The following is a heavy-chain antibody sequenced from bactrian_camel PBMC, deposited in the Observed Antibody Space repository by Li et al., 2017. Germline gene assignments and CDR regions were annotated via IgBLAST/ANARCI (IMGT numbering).Heavy chain of an antibody. Sequence: HVQLVESGGGSVQPGGSLRLSCAASGFTFSNYYMTWVRQAPGKGLEWVANIDYYGSVTYYADSLKGRFTISRDNAKNTVYLQMNSLKPEDTAVFYCVRDSPFDGHSWYGTFQYWGQGTQVTVS. CDR2: IDYYGSVT. CDR1: GFTFSNYY. J-gene: IGHJ4*01. D-gene: IGHD6*01. CDR3: VRDSPFDGHSWYGTFQY. V-gene: IGHV3-2*01.